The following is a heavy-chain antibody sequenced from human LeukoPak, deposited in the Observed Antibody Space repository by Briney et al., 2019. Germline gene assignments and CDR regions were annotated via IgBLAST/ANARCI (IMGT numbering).Heavy chain of an antibody. CDR3: ARPGAAADPYYYYGMDV. V-gene: IGHV5-51*01. D-gene: IGHD6-13*01. CDR2: IYPGDSDT. J-gene: IGHJ6*02. Sequence: GESLKISCKGSRYSFTSYWIGWVRQMPGKGLEWMGMIYPGDSDTRYSPSFQGQVTISADKSISTAYLQWSSLKASDTAMYYCARPGAAADPYYYYGMDVCGQGTTVTVSS. CDR1: RYSFTSYW.